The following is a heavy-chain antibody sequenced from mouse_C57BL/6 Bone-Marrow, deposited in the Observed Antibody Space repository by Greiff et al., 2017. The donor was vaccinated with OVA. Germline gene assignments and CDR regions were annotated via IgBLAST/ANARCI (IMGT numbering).Heavy chain of an antibody. Sequence: QVQLQQPGAKLVKPGASVKLSCKASGYTFTSYWMHWVKQRPGQGLEWIGMIHPNSGSTNYNEKFKSKATLTVDKSSSTAYMQLSSLTSEDSAVYYCARSAMVTKAYWGQGTLVTVSA. J-gene: IGHJ3*01. D-gene: IGHD2-2*01. CDR3: ARSAMVTKAY. CDR2: IHPNSGST. CDR1: GYTFTSYW. V-gene: IGHV1-64*01.